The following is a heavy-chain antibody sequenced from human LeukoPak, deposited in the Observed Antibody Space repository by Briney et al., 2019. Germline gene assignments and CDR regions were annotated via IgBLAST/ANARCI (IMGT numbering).Heavy chain of an antibody. CDR2: IYYSGST. CDR3: ARYCSSTSCYPNDAFDI. J-gene: IGHJ3*02. D-gene: IGHD2-2*01. V-gene: IGHV4-30-4*01. CDR1: GGSISSGDYY. Sequence: SETLSLTCTVSGGSISSGDYYWSWIRQPLGKGLEWIGYIYYSGSTYYNPSLKSRVTISVDTSKNQFSLKLSSVTAADTAVYYCARYCSSTSCYPNDAFDIWGQGTMVTVSS.